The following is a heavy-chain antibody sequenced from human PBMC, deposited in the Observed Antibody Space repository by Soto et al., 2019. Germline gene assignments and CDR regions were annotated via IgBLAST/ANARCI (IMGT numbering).Heavy chain of an antibody. D-gene: IGHD4-17*01. CDR2: IKPSGGSA. V-gene: IGHV1-46*01. CDR3: ARGGSDYGHY. Sequence: ASVKVSYRASGYTFTSYYMQWVRQAPGQGLEWLGAIKPSGGSANYAQKFRGRVTMTTDTSTTTVHLEVTSLRLDDTAIYYCARGGSDYGHYWGQGTQVTVSS. J-gene: IGHJ4*02. CDR1: GYTFTSYY.